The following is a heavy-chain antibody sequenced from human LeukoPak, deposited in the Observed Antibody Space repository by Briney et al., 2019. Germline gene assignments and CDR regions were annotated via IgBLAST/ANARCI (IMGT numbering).Heavy chain of an antibody. V-gene: IGHV4-59*08. D-gene: IGHD3-22*01. CDR3: ARPRKSYGSSGYYLGDDAFDI. CDR2: IYYSGST. J-gene: IGHJ3*02. CDR1: GGSISSYY. Sequence: SETLSLTCTVSGGSISSYYWSWIRQPPGKGLEWIGYIYYSGSTNYNPSLKSRVTISVDTSKNQFSLKLSSVTAADTAVYYCARPRKSYGSSGYYLGDDAFDIWGQGTMVTVSS.